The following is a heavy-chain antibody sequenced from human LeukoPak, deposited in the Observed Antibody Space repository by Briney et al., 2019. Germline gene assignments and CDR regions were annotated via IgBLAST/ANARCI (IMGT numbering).Heavy chain of an antibody. J-gene: IGHJ4*02. CDR2: IRNKANSYTT. CDR3: ARDIQEMADY. D-gene: IGHD5-24*01. V-gene: IGHV3-72*01. Sequence: GGSLRLSCAASGFIFSDHYMDWVRQAPGKGLEWVGRIRNKANSYTTEYAASVKGRFTISRDDSKNSLYLQMNSLKIEDTAVYYCARDIQEMADYWGQGTLVTVSS. CDR1: GFIFSDHY.